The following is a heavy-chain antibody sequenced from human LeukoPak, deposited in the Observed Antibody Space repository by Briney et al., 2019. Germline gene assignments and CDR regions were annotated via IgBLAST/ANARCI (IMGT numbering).Heavy chain of an antibody. CDR1: GGSFSGYY. CDR2: INHSGST. V-gene: IGHV4-34*01. CDR3: ARGVQFRSLAA. Sequence: SETLSLTCAVYGGSFSGYYWSWIRQPPGKGLEWIGEINHSGSTNYNPSLKSRVTISVDTSKNQFSLKLSSVTAADTAVYYCARGVQFRSLAAWGQGTLDTVSS. J-gene: IGHJ5*02. D-gene: IGHD5-24*01.